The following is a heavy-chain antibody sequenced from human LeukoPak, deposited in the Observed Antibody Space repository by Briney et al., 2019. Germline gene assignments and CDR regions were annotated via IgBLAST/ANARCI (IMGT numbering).Heavy chain of an antibody. J-gene: IGHJ4*02. CDR1: GYTFTGYY. V-gene: IGHV1-2*02. Sequence: ASVKVSCKAFGYTFTGYYMHWVRQAPGQGLEWMGWINPNSGGTNYAQKFQGRVTMTRDTSISTAYMELSRLRSDDTAVYYCARVLWFGELLAYWGQGTLVTVSS. D-gene: IGHD3-10*01. CDR3: ARVLWFGELLAY. CDR2: INPNSGGT.